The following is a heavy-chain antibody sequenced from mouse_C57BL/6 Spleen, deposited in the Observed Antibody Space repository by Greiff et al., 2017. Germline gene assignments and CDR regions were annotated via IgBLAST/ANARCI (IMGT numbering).Heavy chain of an antibody. D-gene: IGHD2-2*01. CDR3: ANYYGYDWFAY. V-gene: IGHV1-72*01. CDR2: IDPNSGGT. J-gene: IGHJ3*01. Sequence: QVQLQQSGAELVKPGASVKLSCKASGYTFTSYWMHWVKQRPGRGLEWIGRIDPNSGGTKYNEKFKSKATLTVDKPSSTAYMQLSSLTSEDSAVYYCANYYGYDWFAYWGQGTLVTVSA. CDR1: GYTFTSYW.